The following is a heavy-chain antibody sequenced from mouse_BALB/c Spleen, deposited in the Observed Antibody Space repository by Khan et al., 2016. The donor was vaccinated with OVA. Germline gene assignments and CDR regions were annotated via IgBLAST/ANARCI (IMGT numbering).Heavy chain of an antibody. CDR1: GYSITSGYA. V-gene: IGHV3-2*02. CDR3: ARKNYYGYAMDY. Sequence: EVQLVESGPGLVKPSQSLSLTCTVTGYSITSGYAWNWIRQFPENKLEWMGYISYSGSTSYNPSLRSRISITRDTSKNQFFLQLNSVTTEDTATYYCARKNYYGYAMDYWGQGTSVTVSS. CDR2: ISYSGST. J-gene: IGHJ4*01. D-gene: IGHD1-1*01.